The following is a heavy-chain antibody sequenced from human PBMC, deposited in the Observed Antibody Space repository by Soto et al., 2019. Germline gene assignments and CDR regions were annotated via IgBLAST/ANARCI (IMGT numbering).Heavy chain of an antibody. CDR1: GFTFRIYA. CDR2: ISDSADSA. CDR3: AKDSNKYSSALRGRYFDY. Sequence: EVQLLESGGGLVQPGGSLRLSCAASGFTFRIYAMSWVRQVPGKGLEWVSTISDSADSAYYADSVKGRFTISRDNTKNTLYMQMNSLRTEDTAVYYCAKDSNKYSSALRGRYFDYWGQGIGVTVSS. J-gene: IGHJ4*02. V-gene: IGHV3-23*01. D-gene: IGHD3-22*01.